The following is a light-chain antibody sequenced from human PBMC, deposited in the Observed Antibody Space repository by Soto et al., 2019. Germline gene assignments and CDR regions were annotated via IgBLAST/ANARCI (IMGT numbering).Light chain of an antibody. V-gene: IGKV3-20*01. CDR2: AAS. CDR1: QSVCSSY. CDR3: QQYCSSPLT. J-gene: IGKJ1*01. Sequence: EVVLTQSPGTLSLSPGERATLSCRASQSVCSSYLAWYQQKPGQAPRLLIYAASYRATGIPERFSGSGSGTDFTLTINRLEPEDFAVYYCQQYCSSPLTFGQGTKVEIK.